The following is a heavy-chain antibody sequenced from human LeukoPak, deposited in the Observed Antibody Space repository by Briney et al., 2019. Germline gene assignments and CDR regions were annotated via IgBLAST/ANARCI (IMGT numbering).Heavy chain of an antibody. J-gene: IGHJ4*02. CDR3: ARERREQLLPPYTRSVTYLDY. V-gene: IGHV4-38-2*02. D-gene: IGHD2-2*01. CDR1: GYSISSGYF. CDR2: ITYSGST. Sequence: SETLSLTCTVSGYSISSGYFWGWIRLPPGKGLEWIGSITYSGSTYYNPSLKRRVTISIDTSKNQFSLKLSSVTAADTAVYYCARERREQLLPPYTRSVTYLDYWGQGTLVTVSS.